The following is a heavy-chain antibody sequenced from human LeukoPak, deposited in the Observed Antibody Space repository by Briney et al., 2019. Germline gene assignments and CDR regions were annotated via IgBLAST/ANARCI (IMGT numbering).Heavy chain of an antibody. CDR3: AKASLGYCSGGSCYEGYFDY. V-gene: IGHV3-30*02. J-gene: IGHJ4*02. D-gene: IGHD2-15*01. CDR1: GFTFSSYG. CDR2: IRYDGSNK. Sequence: GGSLRLSCAASGFTFSSYGMHWVRQAPGKGLEWVAFIRYDGSNKYYADSVKGRFTISRDNSKNTLYLQMNSLRAEDTAVYYCAKASLGYCSGGSCYEGYFDYWGQGTLVTVSS.